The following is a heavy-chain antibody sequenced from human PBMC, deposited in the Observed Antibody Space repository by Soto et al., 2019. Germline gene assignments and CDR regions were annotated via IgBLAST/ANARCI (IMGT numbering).Heavy chain of an antibody. V-gene: IGHV1-8*01. CDR2: MNPNSGNT. D-gene: IGHD2-8*01. CDR3: ARVPRGYCTNGVCVYYYGMDV. Sequence: GASVKVSCKASGYTFTSYDINWVRQATGQGLEWMGWMNPNSGNTGYAQKFQGRVTMTRNTSISTAYMELSSLRSEDTAVYYCARVPRGYCTNGVCVYYYGMDVWGQGTTVTV. J-gene: IGHJ6*02. CDR1: GYTFTSYD.